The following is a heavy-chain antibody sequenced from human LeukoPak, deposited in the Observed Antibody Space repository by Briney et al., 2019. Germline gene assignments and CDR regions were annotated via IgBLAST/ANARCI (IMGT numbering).Heavy chain of an antibody. V-gene: IGHV1-2*02. CDR2: INPNSGGT. CDR1: GYTFTGYY. Sequence: ASVKVSCKASGYTFTGYYMHWVRQAPGQGLEWMGWINPNSGGTNYAQKFQGRVTMTRVTSISTAYMELGRLRSDDTAVYYCARDAPRFSYGGQRDYRGQGTLVTVSS. CDR3: ARDAPRFSYGGQRDY. J-gene: IGHJ4*02. D-gene: IGHD4-23*01.